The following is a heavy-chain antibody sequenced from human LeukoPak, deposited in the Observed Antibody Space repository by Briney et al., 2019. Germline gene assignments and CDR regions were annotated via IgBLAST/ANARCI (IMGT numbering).Heavy chain of an antibody. J-gene: IGHJ4*02. CDR2: ISGGHGGT. CDR3: AKEPSFWSGDVDY. D-gene: IGHD3-3*01. CDR1: GFTLSSYA. V-gene: IGHV3-23*01. Sequence: GGSLRPSCAASGFTLSSYAMSWVRQAPGKGLEWVSSISGGHGGTYYADSVKGRFTISRDDSKNTLYLQMNSLRAEDTAVYYCAKEPSFWSGDVDYWGQGTLVTVSS.